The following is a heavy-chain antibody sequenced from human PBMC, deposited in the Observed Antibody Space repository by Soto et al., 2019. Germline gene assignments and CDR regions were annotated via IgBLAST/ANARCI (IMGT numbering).Heavy chain of an antibody. J-gene: IGHJ6*02. CDR2: IIPIFGTA. V-gene: IGHV1-69*06. CDR3: ASGYDRYYYYGMDV. D-gene: IGHD5-12*01. CDR1: GGTFSSYA. Sequence: RASVKVSCKASGGTFSSYAISWVRQAPGQGLEWMGGIIPIFGTANYAQKFQGRVTITADKSTSTAYMELSSLRSEDTAVYYCASGYDRYYYYGMDVWGQGTTVTVSS.